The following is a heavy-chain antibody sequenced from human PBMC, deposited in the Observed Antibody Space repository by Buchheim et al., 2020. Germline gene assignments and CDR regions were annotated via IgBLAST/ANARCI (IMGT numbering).Heavy chain of an antibody. CDR2: IWYDGSNK. CDR3: AANYYDSSGYYLWGYYYGMDV. D-gene: IGHD3-22*01. J-gene: IGHJ6*02. V-gene: IGHV3-33*01. CDR1: GFTFSSYG. Sequence: QVQLVESGGGVVQPGRSLRLSCAASGFTFSSYGMHWVRQAPGKGLEWVAVIWYDGSNKYYADSVKGRFTISRDNSKNTLYLQMNSLRAEDTAVYYCAANYYDSSGYYLWGYYYGMDVWGQGTT.